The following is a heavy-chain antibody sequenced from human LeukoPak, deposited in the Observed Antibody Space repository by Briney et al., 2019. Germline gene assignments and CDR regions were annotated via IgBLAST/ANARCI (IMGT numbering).Heavy chain of an antibody. J-gene: IGHJ4*02. D-gene: IGHD2-15*01. Sequence: GESLKISREASGYSFTNYWIAWVRQMPGKGLEWMAMIYPGDSDTRYSPSFQGQVTISADKSISTAYLQWSSLKASDTAIYYCARRSGSGGDHPDCWGQGTLVTVSS. CDR1: GYSFTNYW. CDR3: ARRSGSGGDHPDC. CDR2: IYPGDSDT. V-gene: IGHV5-51*01.